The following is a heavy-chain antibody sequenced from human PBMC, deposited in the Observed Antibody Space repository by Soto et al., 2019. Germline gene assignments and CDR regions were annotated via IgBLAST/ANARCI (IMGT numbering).Heavy chain of an antibody. CDR2: ISSSSSYT. Sequence: TGGSLRLSCAASGFTFSDYYMSWIRQAPGKGLEWVSYISSSSSYTNYADSVKGRFTISRDNAKNSLYLQMNSLRAEDTAVYYCARGPRMVRGAPGDYWGQGTLVTVSS. D-gene: IGHD3-10*01. J-gene: IGHJ4*02. CDR3: ARGPRMVRGAPGDY. CDR1: GFTFSDYY. V-gene: IGHV3-11*06.